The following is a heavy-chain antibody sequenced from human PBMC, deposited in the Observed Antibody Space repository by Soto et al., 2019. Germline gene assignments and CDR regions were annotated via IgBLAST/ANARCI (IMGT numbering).Heavy chain of an antibody. Sequence: PSQTLSLTCAISGYSVSSNSAAWNWIRQSPSRGLEWLGRTYYRSKWYNEHAVSVKSRITIIPDTSKNQFSLQLNSVTPEDTALYFCARDLTYYMDVWGKGTTVTVSS. D-gene: IGHD3-10*01. J-gene: IGHJ6*03. CDR1: GYSVSSNSAA. CDR3: ARDLTYYMDV. V-gene: IGHV6-1*01. CDR2: TYYRSKWYN.